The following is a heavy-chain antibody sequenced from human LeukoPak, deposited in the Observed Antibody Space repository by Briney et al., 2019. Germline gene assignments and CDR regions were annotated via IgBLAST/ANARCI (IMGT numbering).Heavy chain of an antibody. J-gene: IGHJ4*02. CDR2: ISGSGGST. CDR1: GFTFSSYA. V-gene: IGHV3-23*01. CDR3: APWSYPFDY. Sequence: GGSLRLSCAASGFTFSSYAMSWVRQAPGKGLEWVSAISGSGGSTYYADSVEGRFTISRDNSKSTLYLQVNSLRAEDTAVYYCAPWSYPFDYWGQGTLVTVSS. D-gene: IGHD3-16*02.